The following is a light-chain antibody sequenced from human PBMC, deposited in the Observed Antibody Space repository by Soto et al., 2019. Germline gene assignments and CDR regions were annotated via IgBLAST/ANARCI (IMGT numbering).Light chain of an antibody. Sequence: ELMMTQSHVTLSVSPGERDTLYCRASQSVNSNLAWYQQKPGQAPRLLIYGASTRATGIPGRFSGSGSGTEFTLTISSLQSEDFAVYYCQQYNSWPRTFGQGTKV. CDR1: QSVNSN. CDR2: GAS. V-gene: IGKV3-15*01. J-gene: IGKJ1*01. CDR3: QQYNSWPRT.